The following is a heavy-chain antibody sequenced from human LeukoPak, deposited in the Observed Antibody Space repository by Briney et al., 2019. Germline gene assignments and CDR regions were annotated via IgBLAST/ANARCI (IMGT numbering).Heavy chain of an antibody. Sequence: PSETLSLTCTVSGGSISSSSYYWGWIRQPPGKGLEWIGSISYSGSTYYNPSLKSRVTISVDTSKNQFSLKLSSVTAADTAVYYCARRSPNDSSGYYSYWFDPWGQGTLVTVSS. CDR3: ARRSPNDSSGYYSYWFDP. V-gene: IGHV4-39*01. J-gene: IGHJ5*02. CDR1: GGSISSSSYY. D-gene: IGHD3-22*01. CDR2: ISYSGST.